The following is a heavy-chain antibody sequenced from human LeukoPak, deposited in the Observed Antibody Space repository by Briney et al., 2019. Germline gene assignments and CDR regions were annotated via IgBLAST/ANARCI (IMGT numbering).Heavy chain of an antibody. Sequence: SETLSLTCAVSGVSISSGGYSWSWLRQPPGKGLEWIGYIYYSGSTYYNPSLKSRVTMSVDTSKNQFSLRLSSVNAADTAVYYCARDILATSIAAPYYWGQGTLVTVSS. CDR2: IYYSGST. D-gene: IGHD6-13*01. CDR3: ARDILATSIAAPYY. CDR1: GVSISSGGYS. J-gene: IGHJ4*02. V-gene: IGHV4-30-4*07.